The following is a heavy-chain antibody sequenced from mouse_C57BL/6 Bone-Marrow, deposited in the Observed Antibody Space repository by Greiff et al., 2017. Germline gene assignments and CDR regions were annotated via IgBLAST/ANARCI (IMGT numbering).Heavy chain of an antibody. CDR1: GYTFTDYY. V-gene: IGHV1-19*01. CDR3: ARFLRSDD. CDR2: INPYNGGT. D-gene: IGHD1-1*01. J-gene: IGHJ2*01. Sequence: VQLQQSGPVLVKPGASVKMSCKASGYTFTDYYMNWVKQSHGKSLEWIGVINPYNGGTSYNQKFKGKATLTVDKSSSTAYMELNSLTSDDSAVYYCARFLRSDDWGQGTTLTVSS.